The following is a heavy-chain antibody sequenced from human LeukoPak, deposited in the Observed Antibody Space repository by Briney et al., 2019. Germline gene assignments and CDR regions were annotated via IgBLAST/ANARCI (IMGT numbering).Heavy chain of an antibody. CDR2: IRYDGSNK. CDR1: GFTFSSYG. V-gene: IGHV3-30*02. J-gene: IGHJ6*03. D-gene: IGHD3-3*01. CDR3: ARGQRITISAVSPNNRRYMDV. Sequence: PGGSLRLSCAASGFTFSSYGMHWVRQAPGKGLEWVAFIRYDGSNKYYADSVKGRFTISRDNSKNTLYLQMNSLRAEDTAVYYCARGQRITISAVSPNNRRYMDVWGKGTTVTVSS.